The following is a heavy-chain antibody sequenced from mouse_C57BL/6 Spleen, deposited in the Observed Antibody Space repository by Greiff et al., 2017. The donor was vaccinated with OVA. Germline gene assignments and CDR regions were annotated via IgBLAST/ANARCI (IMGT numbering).Heavy chain of an antibody. Sequence: QVQLQQSGAELVRPGASVTLSCKASGYTFTDYEMHWVKQTPVHGLEWIGAIDPATGGTAYNQKFKGKAILTADKSSSTAYMELRSLTSADSAVYYCTRTYYSNCAGCMDYWGQGTSVTVSS. D-gene: IGHD2-5*01. CDR1: GYTFTDYE. CDR2: IDPATGGT. J-gene: IGHJ4*01. V-gene: IGHV1-15*01. CDR3: TRTYYSNCAGCMDY.